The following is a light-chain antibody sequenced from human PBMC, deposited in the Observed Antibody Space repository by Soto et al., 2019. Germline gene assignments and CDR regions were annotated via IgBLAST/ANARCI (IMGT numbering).Light chain of an antibody. CDR3: QQYNSYSPT. CDR2: DAS. J-gene: IGKJ1*01. CDR1: QGVSRW. Sequence: DIQMTQSPSTLSASVGDTVTITCRASQGVSRWLAWYQQKPGKAPRLLVYDASTLAIGVPSRFSGSGSGTELTLTITSLQPDDFGTYHCQQYNSYSPTFGPGTKV. V-gene: IGKV1-5*01.